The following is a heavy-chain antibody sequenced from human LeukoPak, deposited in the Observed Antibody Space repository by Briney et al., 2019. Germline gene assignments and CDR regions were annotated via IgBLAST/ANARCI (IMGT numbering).Heavy chain of an antibody. CDR1: GFTFSSYW. CDR3: ARDLSPGATTIITPDY. CDR2: IKKDGSEE. V-gene: IGHV3-7*01. J-gene: IGHJ4*02. D-gene: IGHD1-26*01. Sequence: GGSLRLSCAASGFTFSSYWMSWVRQAPGKGLEWVANIKKDGSEEYYVDSVKGRFTISRDNAKNSLYLQMNSLRAEDTAVYYCARDLSPGATTIITPDYWGQGTLVIVSS.